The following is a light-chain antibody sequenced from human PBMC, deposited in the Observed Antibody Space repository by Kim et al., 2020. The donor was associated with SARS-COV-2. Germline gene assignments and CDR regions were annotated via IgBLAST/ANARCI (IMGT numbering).Light chain of an antibody. CDR1: SSDVGGYNY. J-gene: IGLJ3*02. CDR2: EVN. V-gene: IGLV2-8*01. CDR3: SSFAGSNNL. Sequence: SALTQPPSASGSPGQSVTISCTGTSSDVGGYNYVSWYQHHPGKAPKLMIYEVNKRPSGVPDRFSGSKSGNTASLTVSGLQAEDEADYYCSSFAGSNNLFGGGTKLTVL.